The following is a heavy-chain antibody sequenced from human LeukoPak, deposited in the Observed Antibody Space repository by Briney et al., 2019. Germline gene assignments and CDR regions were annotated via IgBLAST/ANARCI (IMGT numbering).Heavy chain of an antibody. J-gene: IGHJ3*02. Sequence: GASVKVSCRASGYTFTAYYIHWVRQAPGQGLEWMGWINPNSGDTTLPQRFQGRVTMTRDTSIITAYMELSSLTSDDTGMYYCARGPTLGLDIWGQGTMDTVSS. CDR3: ARGPTLGLDI. CDR1: GYTFTAYY. CDR2: INPNSGDT. V-gene: IGHV1-2*02.